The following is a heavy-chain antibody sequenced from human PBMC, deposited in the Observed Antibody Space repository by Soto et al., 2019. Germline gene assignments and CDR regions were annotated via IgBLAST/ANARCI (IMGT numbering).Heavy chain of an antibody. D-gene: IGHD2-2*01. Sequence: GASVKVSCKASGYTFTSYGISWVRQAPGQGLEWMGWISAYNGNTNYAQKLQGRVTMTTDTSTSTAYMELRSLRSDDTAVYYCARNCISTSCPYYYYGMDVWGQRTKVTVSS. CDR1: GYTFTSYG. J-gene: IGHJ6*02. CDR3: ARNCISTSCPYYYYGMDV. V-gene: IGHV1-18*01. CDR2: ISAYNGNT.